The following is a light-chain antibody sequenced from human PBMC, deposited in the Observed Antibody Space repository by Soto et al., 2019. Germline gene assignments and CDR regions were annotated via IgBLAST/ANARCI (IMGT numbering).Light chain of an antibody. CDR3: MQALQTPRT. CDR2: LGS. Sequence: DIVMTQSPLSLPVTPGEPASISCRSSQSLLHSNGYNYLDWYLQKPGQSPQLLIYLGSNRASGVPDRFSGNGAGTDFTLKISRVEGEDVGVYYCMQALQTPRTFGQGTKVEI. J-gene: IGKJ1*01. V-gene: IGKV2-28*01. CDR1: QSLLHSNGYNY.